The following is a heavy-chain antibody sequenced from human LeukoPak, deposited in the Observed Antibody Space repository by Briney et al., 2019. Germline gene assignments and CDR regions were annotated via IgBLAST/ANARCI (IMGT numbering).Heavy chain of an antibody. CDR3: ARDRSTVTTPEFDY. CDR2: ISGSSSYI. Sequence: GGSLRLSCSASGFTFSGYAMHWVRQAPGKGLESVSFISGSSSYIYYADSVKGRFTISRDNAKNSLYLQMNSLRAEDTAVYYCARDRSTVTTPEFDYWGQGALVTVSS. J-gene: IGHJ4*02. CDR1: GFTFSGYA. D-gene: IGHD4-17*01. V-gene: IGHV3-21*01.